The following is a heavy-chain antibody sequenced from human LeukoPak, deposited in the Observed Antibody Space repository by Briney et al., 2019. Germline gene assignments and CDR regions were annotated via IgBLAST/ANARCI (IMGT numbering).Heavy chain of an antibody. D-gene: IGHD6-13*01. CDR1: GGSISSYY. CDR2: FYYSGST. V-gene: IGHV4-59*01. Sequence: SETLSLTCTVSGGSISSYYWSWIRQPPGKGLEWIGYFYYSGSTDYNPSLKSRVTISVDTSKNQFSLRLSSATAADTAVYYCARGRAAAGSPFDYWGQGTLVTASS. J-gene: IGHJ4*02. CDR3: ARGRAAAGSPFDY.